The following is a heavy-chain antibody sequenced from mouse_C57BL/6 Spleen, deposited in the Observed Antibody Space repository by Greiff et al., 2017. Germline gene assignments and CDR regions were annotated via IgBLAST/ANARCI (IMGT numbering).Heavy chain of an antibody. CDR1: GFSLTSSG. J-gene: IGHJ4*01. CDR3: AKPDSNYEGDAMDY. CDR2: IWGDGST. D-gene: IGHD2-5*01. Sequence: VQLVESGPGLVAPSQSLSITCTVSGFSLTSSGVSWVRQPPGKGLEWLGVIWGDGSTNYHSAIISRLSISKDNSKSQVFLKLNSLQTDDTATYYCAKPDSNYEGDAMDYWGQGTSVTVSS. V-gene: IGHV2-3*01.